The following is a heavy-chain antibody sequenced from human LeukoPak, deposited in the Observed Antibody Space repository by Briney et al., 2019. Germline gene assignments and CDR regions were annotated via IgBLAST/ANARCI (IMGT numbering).Heavy chain of an antibody. CDR1: GDSISYFY. J-gene: IGHJ5*02. CDR3: ARESHTYYDFWSGPPWFDP. Sequence: SETLSLTCSVSGDSISYFYWSWIRQAAGKGLEWIGRFSSSGTTDYNASLKSRVTMTTDTSTSTAYMELRSLRSDDTAVYYCARESHTYYDFWSGPPWFDPWGQGTLVTVSS. V-gene: IGHV4-4*07. D-gene: IGHD3-3*01. CDR2: FSSSGTT.